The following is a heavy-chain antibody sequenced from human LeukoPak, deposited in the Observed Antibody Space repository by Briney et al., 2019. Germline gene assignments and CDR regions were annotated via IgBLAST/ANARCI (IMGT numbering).Heavy chain of an antibody. V-gene: IGHV3-9*01. CDR3: AKGKYYYDSSGYLWFDP. CDR2: VSWNSGSI. Sequence: GGSLRLSCAASGFTFDDYAMHWVRQAPGKGLEWVSGVSWNSGSIGYADSVKGRFTISRDNAKNSLYLQMNSLRAEDTALYYCAKGKYYYDSSGYLWFDPWGQGTLVTVSS. D-gene: IGHD3-22*01. J-gene: IGHJ5*02. CDR1: GFTFDDYA.